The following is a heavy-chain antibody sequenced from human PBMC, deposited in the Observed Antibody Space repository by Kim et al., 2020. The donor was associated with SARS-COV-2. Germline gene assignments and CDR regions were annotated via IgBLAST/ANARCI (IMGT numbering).Heavy chain of an antibody. V-gene: IGHV1-2*06. CDR2: IHPHTGVT. CDR3: ARDPPNPTGYTFDY. Sequence: ASVKVSCKASGYTFSDHYIHLVRQAPGQGLEWMGRIHPHTGVTNYAQRFQDRVTMTRDTSITTVYMELSSLTSDDTAVYYCARDPPNPTGYTFDYWGQGTLVTVSS. CDR1: GYTFSDHY. D-gene: IGHD6-13*01. J-gene: IGHJ4*02.